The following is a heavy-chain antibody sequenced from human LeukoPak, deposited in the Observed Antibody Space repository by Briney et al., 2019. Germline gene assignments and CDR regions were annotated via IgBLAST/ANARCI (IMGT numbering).Heavy chain of an antibody. V-gene: IGHV3-9*01. Sequence: PGRSLRLSCAASGFTFDDYAMHWVRQAPGKGLEWVSGISWNSGSIGYADPVKGRFTISRDNAKDSLYLQMNSLRAEDTALYYCAKEFGGDIVVVPAAHSYYFDYWGQGTLVTVSS. D-gene: IGHD2-2*01. CDR3: AKEFGGDIVVVPAAHSYYFDY. J-gene: IGHJ4*02. CDR2: ISWNSGSI. CDR1: GFTFDDYA.